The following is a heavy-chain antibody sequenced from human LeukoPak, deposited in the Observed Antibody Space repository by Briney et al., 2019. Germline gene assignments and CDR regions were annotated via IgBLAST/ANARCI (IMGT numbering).Heavy chain of an antibody. Sequence: PSETLSLTCTVSGGSISSYYWSWIRQPPGKGLEWIGYIYYSGSTNYNPSLKSRVTISVDTSKNQFSLKLSSVTAADTAVYYCARPGPGVGAIDAFDICGQGTMVTVSS. CDR3: ARPGPGVGAIDAFDI. CDR1: GGSISSYY. D-gene: IGHD1-26*01. CDR2: IYYSGST. J-gene: IGHJ3*02. V-gene: IGHV4-59*08.